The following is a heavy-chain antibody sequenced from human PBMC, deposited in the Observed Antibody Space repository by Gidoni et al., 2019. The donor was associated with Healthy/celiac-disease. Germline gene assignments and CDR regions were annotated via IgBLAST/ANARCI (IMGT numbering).Heavy chain of an antibody. CDR2: ISGSGGST. V-gene: IGHV3-23*01. Sequence: EVQLLESGGGLVQPGGSLRLSCAASGFTFSSYAMSWVRQAPGKGLEWVSAISGSGGSTYYADSVKGRFTISRDNSKNTLYLQMNSLRAEDTAVYYCASHLRDYYGMDVWGQGTTVTVSS. CDR1: GFTFSSYA. CDR3: ASHLRDYYGMDV. J-gene: IGHJ6*02.